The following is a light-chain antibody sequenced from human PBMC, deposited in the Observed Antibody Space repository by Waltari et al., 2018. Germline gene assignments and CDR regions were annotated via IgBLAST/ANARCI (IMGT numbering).Light chain of an antibody. V-gene: IGKV1-5*03. CDR1: QSISIW. CDR2: KSS. J-gene: IGKJ2*01. CDR3: QHYNNYPVA. Sequence: DIQMTQSPSTLSASVGDRDSITCRASQSISIWLAWYQQKSGRAPKLLISKSSSLEYGVPLRFSGSGSGTEFTLTITNLQPDDFATYYCQHYNNYPVAFGPGTKLEIK.